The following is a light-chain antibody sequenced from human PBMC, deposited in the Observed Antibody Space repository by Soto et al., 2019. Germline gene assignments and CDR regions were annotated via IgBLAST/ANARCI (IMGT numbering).Light chain of an antibody. Sequence: EIVLTQSPGTLSLSPGERATLSCRASQSVSSSYLDWYQQKPGQAPRLFIYGASSRATGIPDRFSGSGSGTDFTLTISRLEPEDFAVYYCHQYGGSPTTFGQGTKVEIK. CDR1: QSVSSSY. J-gene: IGKJ1*01. CDR3: HQYGGSPTT. CDR2: GAS. V-gene: IGKV3-20*01.